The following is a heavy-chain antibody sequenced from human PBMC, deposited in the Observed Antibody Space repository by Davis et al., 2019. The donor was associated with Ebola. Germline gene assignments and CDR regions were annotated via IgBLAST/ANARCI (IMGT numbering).Heavy chain of an antibody. J-gene: IGHJ5*02. V-gene: IGHV4-59*01. Sequence: MPSETLSLTCTVSGGSISSYYWSWIRQPPGKGLEWLGYIYYSGSTNYNPSLKSRVTISVDTSKNQFSLKLSSVTAADTAVYYCARGSGSYYANWFDPWGQGTLVTVSS. CDR3: ARGSGSYYANWFDP. D-gene: IGHD1-26*01. CDR1: GGSISSYY. CDR2: IYYSGST.